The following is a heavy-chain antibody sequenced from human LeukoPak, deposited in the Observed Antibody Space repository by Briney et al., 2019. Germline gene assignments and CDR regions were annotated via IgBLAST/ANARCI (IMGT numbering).Heavy chain of an antibody. J-gene: IGHJ3*02. CDR1: GYSFTTYW. CDR2: IYPGDSDT. Sequence: GESLKISCKGSGYSFTTYWIGWVRQMPGKGLEWMGIIYPGDSDTRYRPSFQGQVTISVDKSTSTAHLEWSSLKVSDTAMYYCARLGDGNPDIWGQGTMVTVSS. CDR3: ARLGDGNPDI. D-gene: IGHD4-23*01. V-gene: IGHV5-51*01.